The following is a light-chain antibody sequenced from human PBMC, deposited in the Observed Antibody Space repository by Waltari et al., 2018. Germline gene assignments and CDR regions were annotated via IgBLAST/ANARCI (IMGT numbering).Light chain of an antibody. CDR3: SSYTSTAVV. J-gene: IGLJ2*01. CDR1: SSDVGGYNY. Sequence: QSALTQPASVSGSPGQSITISCPGTSSDVGGYNYVSWYQQHPGKAPKLMIYDVSKRPSGVSNRVSSSKSGNTASLTIAGRQAEDEADYYCSSYTSTAVVFGGGTKLTVL. V-gene: IGLV2-14*01. CDR2: DVS.